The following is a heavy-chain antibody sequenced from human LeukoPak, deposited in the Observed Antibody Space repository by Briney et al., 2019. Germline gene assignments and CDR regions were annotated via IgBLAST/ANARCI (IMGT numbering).Heavy chain of an antibody. CDR2: IYYSGST. CDR3: ARRAFRYYLLDY. CDR1: GGSISSGGYY. J-gene: IGHJ4*02. Sequence: SETLSLTCTVSGGSISSGGYYWSWIRQHPGKGLEWIGYIYYSGSTNYNPSLKSRVTISVDTSKNQFSLKLSSVTAADTAVYYCARRAFRYYLLDYWGQGTLVTVSS. D-gene: IGHD3-10*01. V-gene: IGHV4-61*08.